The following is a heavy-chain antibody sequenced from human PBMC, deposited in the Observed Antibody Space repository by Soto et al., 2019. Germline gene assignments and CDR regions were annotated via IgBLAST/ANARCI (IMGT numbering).Heavy chain of an antibody. CDR1: GDSISSGSYY. V-gene: IGHV4-31*11. D-gene: IGHD3-9*01. J-gene: IGHJ5*02. Sequence: QVQLQESGPGLVKPSETLPLSCAVSGDSISSGSYYWTWLRHHPWKGLEWIGYISNTGNTYYNPSLKRRFTMSLVTAKKQFPLELNSVNAADTAVYYCGDTVTGSSNVRPRGKGTLVTVSS. CDR2: ISNTGNT. CDR3: GDTVTGSSNVRP.